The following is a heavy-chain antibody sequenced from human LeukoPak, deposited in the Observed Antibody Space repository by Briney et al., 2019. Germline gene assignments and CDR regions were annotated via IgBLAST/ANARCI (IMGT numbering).Heavy chain of an antibody. Sequence: PSETLSLTCAVYGGSFSGYYWSWIRQPPGKGLEWIGEINHSGSTNYNPSLKSRVTISVDTSKNQFSLKLSSVTAADTAVYYCARLLYDRSGYYWFDPWGQGTLVTVSS. V-gene: IGHV4-34*01. CDR1: GGSFSGYY. CDR3: ARLLYDRSGYYWFDP. J-gene: IGHJ5*02. CDR2: INHSGST. D-gene: IGHD3-22*01.